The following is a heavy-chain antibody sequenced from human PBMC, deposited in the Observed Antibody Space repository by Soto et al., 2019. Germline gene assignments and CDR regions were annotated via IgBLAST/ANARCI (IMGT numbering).Heavy chain of an antibody. V-gene: IGHV3-23*01. J-gene: IGHJ6*03. Sequence: PGVSLRLSCAASGFTFSSYAMSWVRQAPGKGLEWVSAISGSGGSTYYADSVKGRFTISRDNSKNTLYLQMNSLRAEDTAVYYCAKPGNWNYDTYYYYYHYMDVWGKGTTVTVSS. CDR3: AKPGNWNYDTYYYYYHYMDV. D-gene: IGHD1-7*01. CDR2: ISGSGGST. CDR1: GFTFSSYA.